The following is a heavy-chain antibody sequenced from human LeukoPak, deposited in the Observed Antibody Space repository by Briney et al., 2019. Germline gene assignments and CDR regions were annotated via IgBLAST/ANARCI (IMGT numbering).Heavy chain of an antibody. CDR1: GGSISSSSYY. D-gene: IGHD2-8*01. J-gene: IGHJ4*02. V-gene: IGHV4-39*07. Sequence: PSETLSLTCTVSGGSISSSSYYWGWIRQPPGKGLEWIGEINHSGRTNYNPSLESRLAISVDTSKKQLSVRLSSLTAADTAVYYCARAPFQLLRKEAYYFDSWGQGTLVTVSS. CDR2: INHSGRT. CDR3: ARAPFQLLRKEAYYFDS.